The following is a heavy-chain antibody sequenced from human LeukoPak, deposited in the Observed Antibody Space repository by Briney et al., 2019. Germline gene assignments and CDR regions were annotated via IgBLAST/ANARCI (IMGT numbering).Heavy chain of an antibody. CDR1: GFTFSDHF. CDR3: ASIRGTLGY. V-gene: IGHV3-72*01. CDR2: IKNKANSYIT. J-gene: IGHJ4*02. Sequence: GGSLRLSCAASGFTFSDHFMDWVRQAPGKGLEWVGRIKNKANSYITQYAASMEGRFTISRDDSMNSLYPQMSSLKTEDTAMYYCASIRGTLGYWGQGTVVTVSS. D-gene: IGHD1-26*01.